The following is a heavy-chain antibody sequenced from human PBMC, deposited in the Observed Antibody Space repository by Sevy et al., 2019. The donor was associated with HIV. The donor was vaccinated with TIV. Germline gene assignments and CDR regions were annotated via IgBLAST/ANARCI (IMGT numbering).Heavy chain of an antibody. Sequence: SETLSLTCAVYGGSFSGYYWSWIRQPPGKGLEWIGEINHRGSTNYNPSLKSRVTMSVDTSKNQFSLKLSSVTGADTAVYYCARQHSGSHPFDYWGQGTLVTVSS. CDR1: GGSFSGYY. J-gene: IGHJ4*02. CDR2: INHRGST. CDR3: ARQHSGSHPFDY. D-gene: IGHD1-26*01. V-gene: IGHV4-34*01.